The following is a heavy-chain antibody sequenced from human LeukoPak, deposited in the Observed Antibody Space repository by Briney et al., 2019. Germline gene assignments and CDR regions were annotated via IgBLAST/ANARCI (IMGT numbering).Heavy chain of an antibody. CDR3: AKGLDSSSWYGIDY. J-gene: IGHJ4*02. Sequence: RGSLRLSCAASGFTFSSYGMHWVRHAPGKGLEWVAVISYDGSNKYYADSVKGRFTISRDNSKNTLYLQRNSLRAEDTAVYYCAKGLDSSSWYGIDYWGQGTLVTVSS. CDR2: ISYDGSNK. CDR1: GFTFSSYG. D-gene: IGHD6-13*01. V-gene: IGHV3-30*18.